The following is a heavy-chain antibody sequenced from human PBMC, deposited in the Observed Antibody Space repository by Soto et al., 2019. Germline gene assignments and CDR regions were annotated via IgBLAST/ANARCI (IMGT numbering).Heavy chain of an antibody. Sequence: GESLPISCKVSGYSFTSYWIGCVRQMPGKGLEWMGIIYPGDSDTRYSPSFQGQVTISADKSISTAYLQWSSLKASDTAMYYCARITMDIVVVPAAKGNYYYGMDVWGQGTTVTVSS. V-gene: IGHV5-51*01. D-gene: IGHD2-2*03. CDR2: IYPGDSDT. CDR1: GYSFTSYW. CDR3: ARITMDIVVVPAAKGNYYYGMDV. J-gene: IGHJ6*02.